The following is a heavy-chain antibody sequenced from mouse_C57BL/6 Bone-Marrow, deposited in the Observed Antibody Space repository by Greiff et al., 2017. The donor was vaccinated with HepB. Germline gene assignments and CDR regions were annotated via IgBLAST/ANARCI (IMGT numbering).Heavy chain of an antibody. D-gene: IGHD2-4*01. V-gene: IGHV1-50*01. CDR3: ARGRLRPYAMDY. CDR2: IDPSDSYT. J-gene: IGHJ4*01. Sequence: QVQLQQSGAELVKPGASVKLSCKASGYTFTSYWMQWVKQRPGQGLEWIGEIDPSDSYTNYNQKFKGKATLTVDTSSSTAYMQLSSLTSEDSAVYYCARGRLRPYAMDYWGQGTSVTVSS. CDR1: GYTFTSYW.